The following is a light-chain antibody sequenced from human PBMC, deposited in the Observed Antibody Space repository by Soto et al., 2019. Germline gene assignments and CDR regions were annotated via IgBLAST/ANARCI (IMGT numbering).Light chain of an antibody. CDR1: QSAXSD. Sequence: VVAECPTTISVSPGQRATLSCRGSQSAXSDLAWYQKKPGPAPRIVXYAIFTRDTGVPTRSSGSGSAKEVTLPISSMQSEDFPVYDCQRYKCSLLAFG. CDR2: AIF. CDR3: QRYKCSLLA. J-gene: IGKJ4*01. V-gene: IGKV3D-15*01.